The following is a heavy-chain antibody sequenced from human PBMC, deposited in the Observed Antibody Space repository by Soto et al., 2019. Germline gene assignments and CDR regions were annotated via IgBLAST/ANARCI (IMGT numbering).Heavy chain of an antibody. D-gene: IGHD6-19*01. CDR1: GYTFTSYG. J-gene: IGHJ3*02. CDR2: ISAYNGNT. V-gene: IGHV1-18*01. CDR3: ARDKQQQWLPRTGNDAFDI. Sequence: GTSVKVSCKASGYTFTSYGISWVRQAPGQGLEWMGWISAYNGNTNYAQKLQGRVTMTTDTSTSTAYMELRSLRAEDTAVYYCARDKQQQWLPRTGNDAFDIWGQGTMVTVSS.